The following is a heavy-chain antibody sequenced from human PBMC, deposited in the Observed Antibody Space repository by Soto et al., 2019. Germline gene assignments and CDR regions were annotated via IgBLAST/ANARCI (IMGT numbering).Heavy chain of an antibody. J-gene: IGHJ2*01. CDR2: IIPIFGTA. V-gene: IGHV1-69*13. CDR1: GGTFSSYA. D-gene: IGHD3-22*01. CDR3: ARSADSTYYYDSSGYYYPSYWYFDL. Sequence: SVKVSCKASGGTFSSYAISWVRQAPGQGLEWMGGIIPIFGTANYAQKFQGRVTITADESTSTAYMELSSLRSEDTAVYYCARSADSTYYYDSSGYYYPSYWYFDLWGRGTLVTVSS.